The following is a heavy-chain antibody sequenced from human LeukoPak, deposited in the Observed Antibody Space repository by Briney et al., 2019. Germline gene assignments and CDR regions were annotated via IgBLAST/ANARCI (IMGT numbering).Heavy chain of an antibody. Sequence: GGSLRLSCAASGFTFSNYGLHWVRQAPGEGLEWVSFIRYDGSNQYYTDSVKGRFTISRDNSKSTLYLQMNSLRTEDTAMYYCAKGAPNLPDYWGQGTLVTVSS. D-gene: IGHD2-8*01. J-gene: IGHJ4*02. CDR3: AKGAPNLPDY. CDR2: IRYDGSNQ. V-gene: IGHV3-30*02. CDR1: GFTFSNYG.